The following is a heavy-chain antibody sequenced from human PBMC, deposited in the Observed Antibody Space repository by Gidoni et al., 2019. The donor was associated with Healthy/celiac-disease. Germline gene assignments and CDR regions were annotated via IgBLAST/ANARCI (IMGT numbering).Heavy chain of an antibody. CDR3: AKVSELLRDFDAFDI. V-gene: IGHV3-30*18. D-gene: IGHD1-26*01. Sequence: QVQLVESGVGVVQPGRSLRPSCAASVFTFSSYGTHWVRQAPGKGLEWVAVISYDGSNKYYADSVKGRFTISRDNSKNTLYLQMNSLRAEDTAVYYCAKVSELLRDFDAFDIWGQGTMVTVSS. J-gene: IGHJ3*02. CDR1: VFTFSSYG. CDR2: ISYDGSNK.